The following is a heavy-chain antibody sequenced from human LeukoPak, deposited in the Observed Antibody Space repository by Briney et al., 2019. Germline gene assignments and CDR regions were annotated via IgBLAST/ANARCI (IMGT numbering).Heavy chain of an antibody. Sequence: GESLKISCKGFGYSFISYWSGWGRQMPGKGLGWRGIIYPGDYDTRYSTSFQGQVTISADKSISTAYLQWSSLKASDTAMYYCARQYSSSSGLDYWGQGTLVTVSS. CDR3: ARQYSSSSGLDY. CDR1: GYSFISYW. V-gene: IGHV5-51*01. J-gene: IGHJ4*02. CDR2: IYPGDYDT. D-gene: IGHD6-6*01.